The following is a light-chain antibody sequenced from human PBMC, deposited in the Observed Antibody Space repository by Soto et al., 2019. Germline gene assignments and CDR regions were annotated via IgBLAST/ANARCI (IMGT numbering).Light chain of an antibody. J-gene: IGKJ1*01. CDR2: GAS. V-gene: IGKV3-15*01. Sequence: IVMTQSLATLSVNPGERATLSCRASQSVSSNLASYQQKPGQAPRLLIYGASTRAAGIPDRFSGSGSGTASTLTISRLEPEDFAVYYCQQFDSSSWTFGQGTKVDNK. CDR1: QSVSSN. CDR3: QQFDSSSWT.